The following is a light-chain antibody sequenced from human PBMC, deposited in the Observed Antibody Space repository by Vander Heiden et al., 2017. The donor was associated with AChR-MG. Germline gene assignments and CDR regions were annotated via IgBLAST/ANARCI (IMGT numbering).Light chain of an antibody. V-gene: IGKV3-20*01. J-gene: IGKJ2*01. Sequence: EIVLTQSPGTLSLSPGERATLSCRASQGVGISYLAWYQQKPGQAPRLLIYGASNRATGIPERFSGSGSGTDFTLTISRLEPEDFAVYYCQQYGSSPLYTFGQGTKLEIK. CDR3: QQYGSSPLYT. CDR1: QGVGISY. CDR2: GAS.